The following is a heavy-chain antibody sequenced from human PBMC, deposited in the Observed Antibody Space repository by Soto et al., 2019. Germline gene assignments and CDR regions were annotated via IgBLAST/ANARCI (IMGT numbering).Heavy chain of an antibody. CDR1: GFTFSSYG. Sequence: QVQLVESGGGVVQPGRSLRLSCAASGFTFSSYGMHWVRQAPGKGLEWVAVISYDGSNKYYADSVKGRFTISRDNSKNTLYRQMNSLRAEDTAVYYCAKGATVYYYYGMDVWGQGTTVTVSS. V-gene: IGHV3-30*18. CDR2: ISYDGSNK. CDR3: AKGATVYYYYGMDV. J-gene: IGHJ6*02. D-gene: IGHD4-17*01.